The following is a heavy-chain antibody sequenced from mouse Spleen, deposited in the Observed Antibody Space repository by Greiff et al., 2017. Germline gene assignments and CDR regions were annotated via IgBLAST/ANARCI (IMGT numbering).Heavy chain of an antibody. CDR1: GFTFSSYA. CDR2: ISSGGSYT. D-gene: IGHD1-1*01. V-gene: IGHV5-9-3*01. Sequence: DVQLVESGGGLVKPGGSLKLSCAASGFTFSSYAMSWVRQTPEKRLEWVATISSGGSYTYYPDSVKGRFTISRDNAKNTLYLQMSSLRSEDTAMYYCARPYEGAMDYWGQGTSVTVSS. CDR3: ARPYEGAMDY. J-gene: IGHJ4*01.